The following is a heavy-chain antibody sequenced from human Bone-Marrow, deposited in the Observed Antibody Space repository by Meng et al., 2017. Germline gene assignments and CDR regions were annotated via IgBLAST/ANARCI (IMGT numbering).Heavy chain of an antibody. V-gene: IGHV1-3*01. D-gene: IGHD3-10*01. J-gene: IGHJ6*02. CDR2: INAGNGNT. CDR1: GYTFTSYA. CDR3: ARDTGASLLWFGELLSYYGMDV. Sequence: ASVNVSCKASGYTFTSYAMHWVRQAPGQRLEWMGWINAGNGNTKYSQKFQGRVTITRDTSASTAYMELSSLRSEDTAVYYCARDTGASLLWFGELLSYYGMDVWGQGTTVTVSS.